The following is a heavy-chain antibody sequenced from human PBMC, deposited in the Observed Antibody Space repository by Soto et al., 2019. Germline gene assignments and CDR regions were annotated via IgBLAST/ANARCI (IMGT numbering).Heavy chain of an antibody. V-gene: IGHV3-7*01. J-gene: IGHJ4*02. CDR1: GFTFSSYW. D-gene: IGHD3-22*01. CDR2: IKQDGSEK. CDR3: ARDYYDSSGYYWGFFDY. Sequence: GGSLRLSCAASGFTFSSYWMSWVRQAPGKGLEWVANIKQDGSEKYYVDSVKGRFTISRDNAKNSLYLQMNSLRAEDTAVYYCARDYYDSSGYYWGFFDYWGQGTLGTVSS.